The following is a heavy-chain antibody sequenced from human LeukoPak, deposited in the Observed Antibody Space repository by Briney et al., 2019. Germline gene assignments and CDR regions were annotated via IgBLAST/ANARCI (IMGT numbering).Heavy chain of an antibody. J-gene: IGHJ4*02. V-gene: IGHV3-23*01. Sequence: GGSLRLSCATSAFTFSSYAMSWVRQAPGKGLDWVSVFSGDGITTHYADSVKGRFTISRDNSKNKLFLQMTSLRAEDTAVYYCARESHIGLDYWGQGILVTVSS. CDR2: FSGDGITT. CDR1: AFTFSSYA. D-gene: IGHD2-21*01. CDR3: ARESHIGLDY.